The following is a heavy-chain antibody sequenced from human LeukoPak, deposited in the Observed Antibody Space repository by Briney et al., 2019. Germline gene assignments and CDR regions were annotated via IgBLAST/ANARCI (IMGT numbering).Heavy chain of an antibody. V-gene: IGHV3-48*03. Sequence: GGSLRLSXAAPGFTFRTYEMNWVRQAPGKGLEWVSYISGSGTTIYYADSVKGRFTISRDNAKNSLYLQMNSLRAEDTALYYCAREVWTTVATSHYYYMDVWGKGTTVTVSS. CDR1: GFTFRTYE. CDR2: ISGSGTTI. J-gene: IGHJ6*03. CDR3: AREVWTTVATSHYYYMDV. D-gene: IGHD4-17*01.